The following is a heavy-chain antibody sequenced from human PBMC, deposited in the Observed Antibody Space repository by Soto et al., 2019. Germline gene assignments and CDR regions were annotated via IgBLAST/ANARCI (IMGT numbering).Heavy chain of an antibody. CDR2: ISYDGSDK. CDR3: ARETAGGAFDV. Sequence: PGGSLRLSCAASGFVFSAYSMHLARQAPGKGLEWVAVISYDGSDKYFADSVKGRVTISRDNFQNTLYLQMNSLRVEDTAVYYCARETAGGAFDVWGQGTMVTVSS. V-gene: IGHV3-30-3*01. D-gene: IGHD1-1*01. CDR1: GFVFSAYS. J-gene: IGHJ3*01.